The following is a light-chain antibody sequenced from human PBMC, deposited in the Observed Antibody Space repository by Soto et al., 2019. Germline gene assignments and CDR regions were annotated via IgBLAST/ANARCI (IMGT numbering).Light chain of an antibody. CDR3: PSYDPILSGTV. J-gene: IGLJ2*01. Sequence: QSVLTQPPSVSGAPGQRVTIYCTGSSSNIGSSFDVHWYQHLPGTAPKLLIYGNTNRPSGVPDRFSGSKSGNSASLAITGLQAEDAADYYCPSYDPILSGTVFGGGTKVTVL. CDR2: GNT. CDR1: SSNIGSSFD. V-gene: IGLV1-40*01.